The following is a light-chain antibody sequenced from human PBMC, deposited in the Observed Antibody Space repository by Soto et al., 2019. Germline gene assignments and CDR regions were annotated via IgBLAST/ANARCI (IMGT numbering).Light chain of an antibody. CDR3: QQYVSSRT. J-gene: IGKJ1*01. CDR2: GAS. V-gene: IGKV3-20*01. Sequence: EIVLTQSPGTLSLTPGERATLSCRASQSVSSSSLAWYQQKPGQAPMLLIYGASSRATGIPDRFSGSGSGTDFPLTISRLEPADFAVYYCQQYVSSRTFGQGTKVEI. CDR1: QSVSSSS.